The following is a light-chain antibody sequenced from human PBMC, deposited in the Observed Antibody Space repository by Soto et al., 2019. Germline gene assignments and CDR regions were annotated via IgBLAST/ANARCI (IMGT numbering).Light chain of an antibody. Sequence: SVLTQPPSASGTPGQGVSISCSGSRSNIGSNYVYWYQQLPGTAPKLLIYRNNQRPSGVPDRFSGSKSGTSASLAISGLRSEDEADYYCAAWDDSLSGLYVFGTGTKVTVL. J-gene: IGLJ1*01. CDR1: RSNIGSNY. V-gene: IGLV1-47*01. CDR3: AAWDDSLSGLYV. CDR2: RNN.